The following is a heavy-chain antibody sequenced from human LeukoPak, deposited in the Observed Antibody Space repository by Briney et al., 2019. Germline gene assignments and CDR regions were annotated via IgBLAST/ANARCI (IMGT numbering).Heavy chain of an antibody. D-gene: IGHD2/OR15-2a*01. Sequence: GGSLRLSCAASGFTFDDYAMHWVRQAPGKGLEWVSGISWNGGSIHYADSVKGRFTISRDNAKNSLFLQMNSLRAEDTAFYYCAKDIGQYSAYGQSYFHYWGQGTLVTVSS. V-gene: IGHV3-9*01. CDR1: GFTFDDYA. J-gene: IGHJ4*02. CDR3: AKDIGQYSAYGQSYFHY. CDR2: ISWNGGSI.